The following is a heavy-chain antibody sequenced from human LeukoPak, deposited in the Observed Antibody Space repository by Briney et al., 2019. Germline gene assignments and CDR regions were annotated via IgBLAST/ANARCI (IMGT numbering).Heavy chain of an antibody. Sequence: SETLSLTCTVSGGSISDYYWSWIRQPPGKGLEWIGYIYSSGTTAYNPSLKSRVTIPVDTPKNQFSLKLSSVTAADTAMHYCARESRASRDFDYWGQGTLVSISS. CDR2: IYSSGTT. V-gene: IGHV4-59*01. CDR3: ARESRASRDFDY. D-gene: IGHD2-2*01. J-gene: IGHJ4*02. CDR1: GGSISDYY.